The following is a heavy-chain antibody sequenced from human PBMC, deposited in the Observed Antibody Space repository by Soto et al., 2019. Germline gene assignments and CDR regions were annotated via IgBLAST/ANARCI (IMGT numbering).Heavy chain of an antibody. CDR3: ARHTERIAEIGWFDP. D-gene: IGHD6-13*01. Sequence: EVQLVESGGGLVQPGGSLRLSCAASGFTFSSYSMNWVRQAPGKGLEWVSYISSSSSTIYYADSVKGRFTISRDNAKNSLYRQMNSLRAEDTAVYYGARHTERIAEIGWFDPWGQGTLVTVSS. CDR2: ISSSSSTI. CDR1: GFTFSSYS. V-gene: IGHV3-48*01. J-gene: IGHJ5*02.